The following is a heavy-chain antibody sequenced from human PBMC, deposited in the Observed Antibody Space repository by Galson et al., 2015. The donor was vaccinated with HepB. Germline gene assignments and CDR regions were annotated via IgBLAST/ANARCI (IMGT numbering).Heavy chain of an antibody. CDR1: GFTFNRSA. D-gene: IGHD3-3*01. V-gene: IGHV3-23*01. J-gene: IGHJ3*02. Sequence: SLRLSCAVSGFTFNRSAMNWVRQAPGKGLEWVSLISKSGGSTFYADSVKGRFTISRDNSKNTLYLQMNSLRAEDTAVYYCAKDNGGTYYDFWSGYLFDAFDIWGQGTMVTVSS. CDR3: AKDNGGTYYDFWSGYLFDAFDI. CDR2: ISKSGGST.